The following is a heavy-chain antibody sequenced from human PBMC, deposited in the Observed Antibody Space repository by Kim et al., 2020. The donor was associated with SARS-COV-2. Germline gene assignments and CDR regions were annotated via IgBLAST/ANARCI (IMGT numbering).Heavy chain of an antibody. V-gene: IGHV4-31*03. D-gene: IGHD3-22*01. CDR2: IYYSGST. CDR3: AREGPYYYDSSGYYLYFDY. CDR1: GGSISSGGYY. Sequence: SETLSLTCTVSGGSISSGGYYWSWIRQHPGKGLEWIGYIYYSGSTYYNPSLKSRVTISVDTSKNQFSLKLSSVTAADTAVYYCAREGPYYYDSSGYYLYFDYWGQGTLVTVSS. J-gene: IGHJ4*02.